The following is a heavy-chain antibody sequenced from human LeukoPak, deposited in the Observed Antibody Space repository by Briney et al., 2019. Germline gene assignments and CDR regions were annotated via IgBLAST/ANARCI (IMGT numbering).Heavy chain of an antibody. V-gene: IGHV1-69*13. D-gene: IGHD3-3*01. Sequence: ASVKVSCKASGYTFTSYDINWVRQATGQGLEWMGGIIPIFGTANYAQKFQGRVTITADESTSTAYMELSSLRSEDTAVYYCARGLRIFGVVTGFDYWGQGTLVTVSS. CDR2: IIPIFGTA. CDR1: GYTFTSYD. CDR3: ARGLRIFGVVTGFDY. J-gene: IGHJ4*02.